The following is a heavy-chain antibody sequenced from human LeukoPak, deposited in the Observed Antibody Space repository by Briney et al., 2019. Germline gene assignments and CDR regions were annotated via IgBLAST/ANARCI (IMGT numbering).Heavy chain of an antibody. CDR1: GGSLSSGGYS. Sequence: PSETLSLTCAVSGGSLSSGGYSWSWIRQPPGKGLEWIGYIYHSGSTYYNPSLKSRVTMSVDTSKNQFSLKLSSVTAADTAVYYCARDLNYDDAFDIWGQGTMATVSS. J-gene: IGHJ3*02. V-gene: IGHV4-30-2*01. CDR2: IYHSGST. D-gene: IGHD3-3*01. CDR3: ARDLNYDDAFDI.